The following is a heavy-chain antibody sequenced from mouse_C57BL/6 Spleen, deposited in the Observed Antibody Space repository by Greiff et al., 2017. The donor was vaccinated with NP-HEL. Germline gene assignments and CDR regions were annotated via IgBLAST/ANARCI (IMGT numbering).Heavy chain of an antibody. CDR1: GFTFSSYG. CDR2: ISSGGSYT. Sequence: EVKLMESGGDLVKPGGSLKLSCAASGFTFSSYGMSWVRQTPDKRLEWVATISSGGSYTYYPDSVKGRFTISRDNAKNTLYLQMSSLKSEDTAMYYCASPDYYGSTHYAMDYWGQGTSVTVSS. J-gene: IGHJ4*01. V-gene: IGHV5-6*01. CDR3: ASPDYYGSTHYAMDY. D-gene: IGHD1-1*01.